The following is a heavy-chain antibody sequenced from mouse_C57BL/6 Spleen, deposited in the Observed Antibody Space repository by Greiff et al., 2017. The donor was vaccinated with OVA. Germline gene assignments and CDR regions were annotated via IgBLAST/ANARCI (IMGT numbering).Heavy chain of an antibody. CDR2: INPSSGYT. CDR3: AREPRGYFDV. CDR1: GYTFTSYT. V-gene: IGHV1-4*01. J-gene: IGHJ1*03. Sequence: QVQLQQSGAELARPGASVKMSCKASGYTFTSYTMHWVKQRPGQGLEWIGYINPSSGYTKYNQKFKDQATLTADKSSSTAYMQLSSLTSEDSAVYYCAREPRGYFDVWGTETTVTVSS.